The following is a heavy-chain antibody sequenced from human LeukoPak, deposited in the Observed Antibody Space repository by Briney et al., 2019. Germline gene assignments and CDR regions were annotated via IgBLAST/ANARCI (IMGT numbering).Heavy chain of an antibody. CDR2: IYYSGST. Sequence: PSETLSLTCTVSGGSISSYYWSWIRQPPGKGLEWIGYIYYSGSTNYNPSLKSRVTISVDTSKNQFSLKLSPVTAADTAVYYCAREGASSSYAFDIWGQGTMVTVSS. CDR3: AREGASSSYAFDI. D-gene: IGHD4/OR15-4a*01. CDR1: GGSISSYY. J-gene: IGHJ3*02. V-gene: IGHV4-59*01.